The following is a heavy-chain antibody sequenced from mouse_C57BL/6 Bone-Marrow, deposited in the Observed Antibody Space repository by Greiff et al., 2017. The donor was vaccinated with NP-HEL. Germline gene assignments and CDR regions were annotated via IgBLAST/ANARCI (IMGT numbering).Heavy chain of an antibody. J-gene: IGHJ1*03. CDR3: ARDRELFYWYVDV. D-gene: IGHD3-3*01. CDR2: ISDGGSYT. CDR1: GFTFSSYA. V-gene: IGHV5-4*01. Sequence: EVMLVESGGGLVKPGGSLKLSCAASGFTFSSYAMSWVRQTPEKRLEWVATISDGGSYTYYPDNVKGRFTISRDNAKNNLYLQLSHLKSEDTAMYYCARDRELFYWYVDVWGTGTTVTVSS.